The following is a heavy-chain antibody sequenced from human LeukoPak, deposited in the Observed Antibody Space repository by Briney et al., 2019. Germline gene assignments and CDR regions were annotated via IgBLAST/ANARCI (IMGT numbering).Heavy chain of an antibody. CDR2: IWYSGFT. Sequence: PGGSLRLSCAASGFTFSSYSMNWIRQPPGKGLEWIGYIWYSGFTYYNPSLKSRVTISVDTSKDQFFLKLSSVTAADTAMYYCARVRDWFDPWGQGTLVTVSS. J-gene: IGHJ5*02. CDR3: ARVRDWFDP. V-gene: IGHV4-59*06. D-gene: IGHD4/OR15-4a*01. CDR1: GFTFSSYS.